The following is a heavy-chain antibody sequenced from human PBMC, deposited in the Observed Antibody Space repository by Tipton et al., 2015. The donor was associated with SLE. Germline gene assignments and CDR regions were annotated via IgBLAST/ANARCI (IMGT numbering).Heavy chain of an antibody. CDR1: GGSISSSSYY. CDR2: IYYSGST. V-gene: IGHV4-39*07. D-gene: IGHD6-6*01. Sequence: TLSLTCTVSGGSISSSSYYWGWIRQPPGKGLEWIGSIYYSGSTYYNPSLTSRVTISVDTAKNQFSLKLGSVTAADTAVYYCRVEPVDYWGQGTLVTVSS. CDR3: RVEPVDY. J-gene: IGHJ4*02.